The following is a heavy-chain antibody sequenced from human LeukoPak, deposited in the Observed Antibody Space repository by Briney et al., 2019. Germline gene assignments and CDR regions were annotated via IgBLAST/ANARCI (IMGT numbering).Heavy chain of an antibody. CDR2: ISGDGGST. CDR3: AKDMTYCSGGSCYENFDY. CDR1: GFTFDGYA. J-gene: IGHJ4*02. Sequence: PGGSLRLSCAASGFTFDGYAMHWVRQAPGKGLEWVSLISGDGGSTYYADSVKGRFTISRDNSKNSLYLQMNSLITEDTALYYCAKDMTYCSGGSCYENFDYWGQGTLVTVSS. D-gene: IGHD2-15*01. V-gene: IGHV3-43*02.